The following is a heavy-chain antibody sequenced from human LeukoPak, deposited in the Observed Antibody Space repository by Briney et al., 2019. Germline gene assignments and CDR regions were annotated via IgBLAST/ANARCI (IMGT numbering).Heavy chain of an antibody. D-gene: IGHD6-19*01. CDR1: GYTFNSYG. V-gene: IGHV1-18*01. J-gene: IGHJ4*02. CDR3: ARADIRAIASSGWYGFDY. Sequence: GASVKVSCKASGYTFNSYGISWVRQAPGQGLEWMGWISAYNGNTNYAQKVQGRVTMTTDTSTSTAYMELRSLRSDDTAVYYCARADIRAIASSGWYGFDYWGQGTLVIVSS. CDR2: ISAYNGNT.